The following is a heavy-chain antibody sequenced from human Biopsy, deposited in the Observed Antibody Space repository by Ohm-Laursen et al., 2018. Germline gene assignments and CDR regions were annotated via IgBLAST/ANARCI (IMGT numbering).Heavy chain of an antibody. J-gene: IGHJ4*02. CDR2: INTYNGNT. Sequence: ASSVKVSCKPSGYTFTCYGISWVRQVPGQGLEWMGWINTYNGNTNYAQNLQGRVTMTTDTSTSTAYMELRSLRSDDTAVYYCARERGGYKRTDYWGQGTLVTVSS. D-gene: IGHD5-24*01. V-gene: IGHV1-18*01. CDR3: ARERGGYKRTDY. CDR1: GYTFTCYG.